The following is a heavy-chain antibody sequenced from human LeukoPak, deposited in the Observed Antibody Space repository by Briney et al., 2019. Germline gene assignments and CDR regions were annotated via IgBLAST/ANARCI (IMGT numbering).Heavy chain of an antibody. J-gene: IGHJ4*02. CDR1: LFSVSTNY. D-gene: IGHD2-15*01. V-gene: IGHV3-53*01. Sequence: GGSVRLSCAASLFSVSTNYMSWVRQAPGKGLEWVAVIYNSGTTKYADSVKGRFTIARDSSENTLYLQMNSLRAEDTAVYYCARGWEWWDYWGQGTLVTVSS. CDR2: IYNSGTT. CDR3: ARGWEWWDY.